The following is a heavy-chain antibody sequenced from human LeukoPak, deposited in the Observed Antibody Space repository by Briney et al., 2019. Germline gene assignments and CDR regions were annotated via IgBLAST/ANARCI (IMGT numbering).Heavy chain of an antibody. V-gene: IGHV4-34*01. CDR1: GGSFSGYY. CDR3: ARGLKGGSGYYYYYYMDV. J-gene: IGHJ6*03. Sequence: SETLSLTCAVYGGSFSGYYWSWIRQPPGKGLEWIGEISHSGSTNYNPSLKSRVTISVDTSKNQFSLKLSSVTAADTAVYYCARGLKGGSGYYYYYYMDVWGKGTTVTVSS. CDR2: ISHSGST. D-gene: IGHD2-15*01.